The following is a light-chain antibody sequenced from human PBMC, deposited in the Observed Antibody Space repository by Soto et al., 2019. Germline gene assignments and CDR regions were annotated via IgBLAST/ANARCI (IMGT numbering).Light chain of an antibody. CDR1: QSVSLS. Sequence: EIVLTQSPATLSVSLGDIATLSGMASQSVSLSLAWFQMRPGQPPRLLIYGASTRATDIPARFSGSGSGTGFTLTISSLQSEDFAVYFCQQYHIWPSWTFGQGTKVDIK. CDR3: QQYHIWPSWT. CDR2: GAS. V-gene: IGKV3-15*01. J-gene: IGKJ1*01.